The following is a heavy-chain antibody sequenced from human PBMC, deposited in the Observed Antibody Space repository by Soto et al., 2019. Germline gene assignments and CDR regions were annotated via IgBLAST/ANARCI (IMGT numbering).Heavy chain of an antibody. Sequence: QVQLVESGGGVVQPGRSLRLSCVASGFIFSSFGMHWVRQAPGKGLEWVAHIWYDGSNTYYADSVKGRFTISRDNSRNTLYLQMNSLRAEDTAVYHCVRDLLGSGGHFDYWGQGTLVTVSS. CDR1: GFIFSSFG. CDR2: IWYDGSNT. D-gene: IGHD7-27*01. V-gene: IGHV3-33*01. J-gene: IGHJ4*02. CDR3: VRDLLGSGGHFDY.